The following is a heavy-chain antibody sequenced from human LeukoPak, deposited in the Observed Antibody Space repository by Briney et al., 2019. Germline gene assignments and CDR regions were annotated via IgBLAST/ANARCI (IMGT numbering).Heavy chain of an antibody. CDR3: ARLKLLLWFGETKTHFDY. CDR1: GGSISSYY. D-gene: IGHD3-10*01. Sequence: SETLSLTCTVSGGSISSYYWSWIRQPPGKGLEYIGYIYYSGSTNYNPSLKSRVTISVDTSKNQFSLKLSSVTAADTAVYYCARLKLLLWFGETKTHFDYWGQGTLVTVSS. CDR2: IYYSGST. V-gene: IGHV4-59*12. J-gene: IGHJ4*02.